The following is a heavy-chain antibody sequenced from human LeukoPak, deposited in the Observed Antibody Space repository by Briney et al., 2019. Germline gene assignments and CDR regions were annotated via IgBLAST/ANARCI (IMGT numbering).Heavy chain of an antibody. V-gene: IGHV1-46*01. J-gene: IGHJ4*02. Sequence: ASVKVSCKASGYTFTSYYMHWVRQAPGQGLEWMGIINPSGGSTSYAQKFQGRVTMTRDTSISTAYMELSRLRSDDAAVYYCARVGSSGWYYYFDYWGQGTLVTVSS. CDR1: GYTFTSYY. D-gene: IGHD6-19*01. CDR3: ARVGSSGWYYYFDY. CDR2: INPSGGST.